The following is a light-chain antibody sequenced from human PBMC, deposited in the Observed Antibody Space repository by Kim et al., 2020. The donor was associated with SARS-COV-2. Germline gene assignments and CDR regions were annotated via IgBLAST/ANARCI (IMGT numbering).Light chain of an antibody. J-gene: IGKJ5*01. CDR3: QQRLNWPPIT. V-gene: IGKV3-11*01. CDR1: HSVSKY. CDR2: DAP. Sequence: CPGEKATPSPGASHSVSKYVFWYQQKTGQRPRRLIYDAPTRATGIPARFTGSGSVTDFTLTITSLEPEDIAQYYCQQRLNWPPITFGQGTRMEIK.